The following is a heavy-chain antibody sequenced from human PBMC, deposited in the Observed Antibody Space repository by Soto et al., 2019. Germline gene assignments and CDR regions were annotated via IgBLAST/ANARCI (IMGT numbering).Heavy chain of an antibody. D-gene: IGHD1-26*01. J-gene: IGHJ1*01. V-gene: IGHV1-24*01. CDR2: FDPEDGET. CDR3: ATQDLYSGSYYGYFQH. CDR1: GYTLTELS. Sequence: GASVKVSCKVSGYTLTELSMHWVRQAPGKGLEWMGGFDPEDGETIYAQKFQGRVTMTEDTSTDTAYMELSSLRSEDTAVYYCATQDLYSGSYYGYFQHWGQGTLVTVSS.